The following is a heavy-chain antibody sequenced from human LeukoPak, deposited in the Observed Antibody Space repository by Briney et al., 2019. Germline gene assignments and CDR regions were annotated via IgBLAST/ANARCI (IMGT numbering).Heavy chain of an antibody. V-gene: IGHV4-59*08. J-gene: IGHJ4*02. CDR3: ARRGSSSWVYFDY. Sequence: SETLSLTCTVSGGSLSSYYWSWIRQPPGKGLEWIGYISYSGSTNYNPSLKSRVTISVDTSKNQFSLKLSSVTAADTAVYYCARRGSSSWVYFDYWGQGTLVTVSS. CDR2: ISYSGST. CDR1: GGSLSSYY. D-gene: IGHD6-13*01.